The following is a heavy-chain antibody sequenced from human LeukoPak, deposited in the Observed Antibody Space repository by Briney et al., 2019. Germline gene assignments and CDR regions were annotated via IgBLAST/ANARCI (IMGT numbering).Heavy chain of an antibody. V-gene: IGHV3-23*01. Sequence: GGSLRLSCAASGFTFSSYAMSWVRQAPGKGLEWVSAISGSGGSTYYADSVKGRFTISRDNSKNTLYLQMNSLRAEDTAMYYCARSRVVAATFDYWGQGTLVTVSS. CDR2: ISGSGGST. CDR1: GFTFSSYA. CDR3: ARSRVVAATFDY. D-gene: IGHD2-15*01. J-gene: IGHJ4*02.